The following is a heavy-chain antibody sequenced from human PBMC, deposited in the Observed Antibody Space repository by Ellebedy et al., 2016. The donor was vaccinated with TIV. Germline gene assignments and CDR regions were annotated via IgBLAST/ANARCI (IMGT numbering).Heavy chain of an antibody. CDR2: IKSKSDGDTT. CDR1: GFRVRNAW. J-gene: IGHJ3*01. D-gene: IGHD3-10*01. Sequence: GESLKISXAASGFRVRNAWMTWVRQAPGKGLEWVGRIKSKSDGDTTDYAAPVKGRFTISRDDSKDTVFLQMGSLKAEDTALYYCTTVPSLLWFGEPDVFDVWGQGTMVIVSS. V-gene: IGHV3-15*07. CDR3: TTVPSLLWFGEPDVFDV.